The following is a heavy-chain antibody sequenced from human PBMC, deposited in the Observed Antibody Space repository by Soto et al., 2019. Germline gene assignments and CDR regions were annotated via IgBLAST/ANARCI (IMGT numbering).Heavy chain of an antibody. CDR3: ARATYNYESSGYYHFDY. D-gene: IGHD3-22*01. V-gene: IGHV4-31*03. J-gene: IGHJ4*02. CDR1: GGSISSGAYY. CDR2: IYYSGNT. Sequence: PSETLSLTCTFSGGSISSGAYYWSWSRQHPGRCGEGVGYIYYSGNTYYNPSLRSRCTISVDTSKNQFSRGLSSVTAEDKAVYYCARATYNYESSGYYHFDYWGQGTQVT.